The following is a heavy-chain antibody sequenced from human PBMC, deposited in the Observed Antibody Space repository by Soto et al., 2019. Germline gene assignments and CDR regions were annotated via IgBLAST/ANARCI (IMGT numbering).Heavy chain of an antibody. CDR3: ARDRRGYYFDY. V-gene: IGHV4-31*03. CDR2: IYYSGST. Sequence: QVQLQESGPGLVKPSQTLSLTCTVSGGSISSGGYYWSWIRQHPGKGLEWIGYIYYSGSTYYIPYLKSRVTISVDTSKNQFSLKLSSVTAADPAVYYCARDRRGYYFDYWGQGTLVTVSS. J-gene: IGHJ4*02. D-gene: IGHD2-15*01. CDR1: GGSISSGGYY.